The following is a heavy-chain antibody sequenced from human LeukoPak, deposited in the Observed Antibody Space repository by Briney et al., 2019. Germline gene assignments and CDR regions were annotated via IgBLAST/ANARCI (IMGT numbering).Heavy chain of an antibody. CDR2: IFPIFATA. D-gene: IGHD1-26*01. V-gene: IGHV1-69*13. CDR1: GYTFTGYY. J-gene: IGHJ4*02. Sequence: GASVKVSCKASGYTFTGYYMRWVRQAPGQGLEWMGRIFPIFATANYAQKFQGRVTITADESTSTAYMELSSLRSEDTAVYYCARESGSYEAYFDYWGQGTLVTVSS. CDR3: ARESGSYEAYFDY.